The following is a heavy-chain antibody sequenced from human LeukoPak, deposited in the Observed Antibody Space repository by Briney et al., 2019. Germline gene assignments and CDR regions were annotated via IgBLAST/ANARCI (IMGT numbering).Heavy chain of an antibody. Sequence: GGSLRLSCAASGFPFSSYAMHWVRQAPGKGLEYVSAISSNGGSTYYANSVKGRFTISRDNSKDTLYLQMGSLRAEDMAVYYCARDEGSGHFDYWGQGTLVTVSS. J-gene: IGHJ4*02. CDR1: GFPFSSYA. V-gene: IGHV3-64*01. CDR3: ARDEGSGHFDY. CDR2: ISSNGGST.